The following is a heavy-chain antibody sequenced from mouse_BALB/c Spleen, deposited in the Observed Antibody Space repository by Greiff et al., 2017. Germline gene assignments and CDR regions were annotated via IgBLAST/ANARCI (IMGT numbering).Heavy chain of an antibody. V-gene: IGHV5-6-3*01. CDR3: ARATLYYDYDGEAMDY. D-gene: IGHD2-4*01. CDR2: INSNGGST. Sequence: EVKLMESGGGLVQPGGSLKLSCAASGFTFSSYGMSWVRQTPDKRLELVATINSNGGSTYYPDSVKGRFTISRDNAKNTLYLQMSSLKSEDTAMYYCARATLYYDYDGEAMDYWGQGTSVTVSS. CDR1: GFTFSSYG. J-gene: IGHJ4*01.